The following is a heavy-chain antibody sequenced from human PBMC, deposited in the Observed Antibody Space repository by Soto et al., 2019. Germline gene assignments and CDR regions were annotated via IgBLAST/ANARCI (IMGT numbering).Heavy chain of an antibody. J-gene: IGHJ6*02. V-gene: IGHV4-39*01. Sequence: SETLSLTCTVSGASISSSSYYWGWIRQPPGKGLEWIGSIYYSGSTYYNPSLKSRVTISVDTSKNQFSLKLSSVTAADTALYYCARLNAGTTYYYYGMDVWGQGPPVTVSS. CDR2: IYYSGST. CDR3: ARLNAGTTYYYYGMDV. D-gene: IGHD1-7*01. CDR1: GASISSSSYY.